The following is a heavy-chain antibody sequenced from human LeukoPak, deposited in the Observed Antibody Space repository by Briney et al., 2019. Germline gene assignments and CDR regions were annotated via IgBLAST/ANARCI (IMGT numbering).Heavy chain of an antibody. CDR3: ARGAGWSLRWFDP. V-gene: IGHV4-59*01. CDR2: ISYSGST. CDR1: GGSISSSY. D-gene: IGHD6-19*01. Sequence: SETLSLTCTASGGSISSSYWSWIRQPPGKGLECIGYISYSGSTNYNPSLKSRVTISVDTSKNQFSLKLTSVTAADTAVYYCARGAGWSLRWFDPWGQGTLVTVSS. J-gene: IGHJ5*02.